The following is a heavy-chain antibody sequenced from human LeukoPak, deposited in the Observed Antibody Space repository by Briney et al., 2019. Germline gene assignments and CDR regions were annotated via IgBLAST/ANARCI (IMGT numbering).Heavy chain of an antibody. CDR2: IRYDGSNK. J-gene: IGHJ4*02. Sequence: PGGSLRLSCVASGFTYSHNGMHWVRQAPGKGLEWVAFIRYDGSNKYYADSVKGRFTISRDNSKNTLYLQMNSLRAEDTAVYYCARTTTGTTIWGQGTLVTVSS. V-gene: IGHV3-30*02. CDR3: ARTTTGTTI. D-gene: IGHD1-1*01. CDR1: GFTYSHNG.